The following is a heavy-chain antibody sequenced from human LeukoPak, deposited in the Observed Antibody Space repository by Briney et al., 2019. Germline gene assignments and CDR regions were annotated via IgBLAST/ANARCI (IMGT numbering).Heavy chain of an antibody. CDR3: ARDDLGNYYDSSGYYYV. CDR1: GGSISSYY. J-gene: IGHJ4*02. V-gene: IGHV4-4*07. Sequence: SETLSLTCTVSGGSISSYYWSWIRQPAGKGLEWIGRINTSGSTNYNPSLKSRVTMSVDTSKNQFSLKLSSVTAADTAVYYCARDDLGNYYDSSGYYYVWGQGTLVTVSS. D-gene: IGHD3-22*01. CDR2: INTSGST.